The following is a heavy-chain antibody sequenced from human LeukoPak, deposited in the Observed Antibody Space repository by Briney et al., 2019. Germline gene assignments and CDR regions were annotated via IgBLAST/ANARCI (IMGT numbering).Heavy chain of an antibody. CDR1: GGSVSSGSYY. Sequence: SETLSLTCTVSGGSVSSGSYYWSWIRQPPGKGLEWIGYIYYSGSTNYNPSLKSRVTISVDTSKNQFSLKLSSVTAADTAVYYCVRDPTAGYYYYGMDVWGQGTTVTVSS. J-gene: IGHJ6*02. CDR3: VRDPTAGYYYYGMDV. CDR2: IYYSGST. V-gene: IGHV4-61*01.